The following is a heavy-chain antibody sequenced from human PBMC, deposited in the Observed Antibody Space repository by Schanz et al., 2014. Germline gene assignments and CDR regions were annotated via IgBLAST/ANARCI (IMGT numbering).Heavy chain of an antibody. CDR3: ARDGEAAAGCDY. CDR1: GYTFTSYY. D-gene: IGHD6-13*01. Sequence: QVQLVQSGAEVKKPGASVKVSCKASGYTFTSYYMHWVRQAPGQGLEWMGIIKPSGGSTSYAQKFQGRVTMTRDTSTSTVYMELSSLRSEDTAVYYCARDGEAAAGCDYWGQGTLVTVSS. J-gene: IGHJ4*02. V-gene: IGHV1-46*03. CDR2: IKPSGGST.